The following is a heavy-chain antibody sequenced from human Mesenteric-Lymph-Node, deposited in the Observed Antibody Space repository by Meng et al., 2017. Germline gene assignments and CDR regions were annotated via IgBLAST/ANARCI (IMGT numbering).Heavy chain of an antibody. Sequence: QVQLEEPGQGLVNPSQTLSLTCTVSGGSMSSGNYYWSWIRQPPGKGLEWIGYIHHSGSAYYNPSLKSRVSISVDTSKNQFSLNLNSMTAADTAVYYCASFDHIPRRNYFDYWGQGTLVTVSS. CDR2: IHHSGSA. CDR3: ASFDHIPRRNYFDY. CDR1: GGSMSSGNYY. V-gene: IGHV4-30-4*01. J-gene: IGHJ4*02. D-gene: IGHD2-21*01.